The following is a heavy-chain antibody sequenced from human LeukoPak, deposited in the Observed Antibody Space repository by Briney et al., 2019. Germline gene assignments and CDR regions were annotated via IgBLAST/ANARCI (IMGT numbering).Heavy chain of an antibody. Sequence: GASVKVSCKASGYTFTIYNVHWVRQAPGQGLEWMGMINPSDGATTYAQRFQGRLTMTRDMSTTTVYMDLRSLRSEDTAVFFVAREKKGGLSGNLGGLFATYYTYYYMDVWGRGTMVTVSS. CDR3: AREKKGGLSGNLGGLFATYYTYYYMDV. J-gene: IGHJ6*03. CDR2: INPSDGAT. CDR1: GYTFTIYN. V-gene: IGHV1-46*01. D-gene: IGHD3-16*01.